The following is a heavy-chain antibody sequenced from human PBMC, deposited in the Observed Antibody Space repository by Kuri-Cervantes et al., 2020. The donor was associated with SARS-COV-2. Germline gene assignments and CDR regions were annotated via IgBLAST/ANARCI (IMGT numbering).Heavy chain of an antibody. J-gene: IGHJ4*02. V-gene: IGHV4-38-2*02. D-gene: IGHD3-3*01. CDR2: IYHSGST. Sequence: PETLSLTCTVSGYSISSGYYWGWIRQPPGKGLEWIGSIYHSGSTYYNPSLKSRVTISVDTSKNQFSLKLSSVTAADTAVYYCARKGLWSGYLNWGQGTLVTVSS. CDR3: ARKGLWSGYLN. CDR1: GYSISSGYY.